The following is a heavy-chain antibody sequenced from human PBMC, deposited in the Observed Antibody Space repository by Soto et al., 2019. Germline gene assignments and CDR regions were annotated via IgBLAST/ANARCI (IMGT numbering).Heavy chain of an antibody. D-gene: IGHD6-6*01. Sequence: ASVKVSCKASGYTFTSYGISWLRQSAGQGLEWMGWISAYNGNTNYAQKLQGRVTMTTDTSTSTAYMELRSLRSDDTAVYYCARDQRIAARPGYYYYGMDVWGQGTTVTVSS. CDR1: GYTFTSYG. V-gene: IGHV1-18*01. J-gene: IGHJ6*02. CDR3: ARDQRIAARPGYYYYGMDV. CDR2: ISAYNGNT.